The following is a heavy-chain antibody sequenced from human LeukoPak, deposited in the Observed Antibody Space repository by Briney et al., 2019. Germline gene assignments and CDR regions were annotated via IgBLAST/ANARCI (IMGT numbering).Heavy chain of an antibody. J-gene: IGHJ4*02. CDR2: LWYDVSHR. CDR3: VRDNAAADVALDY. CDR1: GFTLSNPG. Sequence: GRSLILSCVASGFTLSNPGMPWVRQAPGKVLEWVPVLWYDVSHRYYPDSVKGRFTISSDNSKNTLFLQMDSLRVDDTAVYYCVRDNAAADVALDYWGQGSLVTVSS. V-gene: IGHV3-33*01. D-gene: IGHD5-12*01.